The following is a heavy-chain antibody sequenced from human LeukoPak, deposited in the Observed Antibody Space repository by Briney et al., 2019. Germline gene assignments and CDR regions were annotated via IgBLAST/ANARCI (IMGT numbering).Heavy chain of an antibody. D-gene: IGHD3-10*01. Sequence: PSETLSLTCAVYGGSFSGYYWSWIRQPPGKGLEWIGEINHSGSTNYNPSLKSRVTISVDTSRNQFSLKLNSVTAADTAVYYCATSNGYGLVDIWGQGTMVTVSS. V-gene: IGHV4-34*01. CDR2: INHSGST. J-gene: IGHJ3*02. CDR3: ATSNGYGLVDI. CDR1: GGSFSGYY.